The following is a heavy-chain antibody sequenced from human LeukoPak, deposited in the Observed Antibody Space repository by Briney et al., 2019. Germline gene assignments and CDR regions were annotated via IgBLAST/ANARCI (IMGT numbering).Heavy chain of an antibody. CDR1: GGSFSGYY. Sequence: PSETLSLTCAVYGGSFSGYYWSWIRQPPGKGLEWIGEINHSGSTNYNPSLKSRVTISVDTSKNQFSLKLSSVTAADTAVYYCARLRRYNYYDSSGYLDYWGQGTLVTVSS. CDR3: ARLRRYNYYDSSGYLDY. J-gene: IGHJ4*02. CDR2: INHSGST. D-gene: IGHD3-22*01. V-gene: IGHV4-34*01.